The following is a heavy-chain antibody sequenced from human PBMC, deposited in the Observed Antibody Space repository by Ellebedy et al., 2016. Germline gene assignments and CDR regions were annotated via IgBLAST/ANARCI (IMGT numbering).Heavy chain of an antibody. J-gene: IGHJ6*02. CDR1: GFTFTNYA. CDR2: ISGSGGST. V-gene: IGHV3-23*01. CDR3: AKDLSGSYFSYYHYGMDV. Sequence: GGSLRLXXAASGFTFTNYAMSWVRQAPGKGLEWVSAISGSGGSTYYADSVKGRFTISRDNSKNTLYLQMNSLRAEDTAIYYCAKDLSGSYFSYYHYGMDVWGQGTTVTVSS. D-gene: IGHD3-10*01.